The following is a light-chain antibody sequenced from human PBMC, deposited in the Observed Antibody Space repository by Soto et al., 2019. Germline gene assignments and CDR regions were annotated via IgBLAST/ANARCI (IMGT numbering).Light chain of an antibody. J-gene: IGLJ3*02. CDR1: SIDVGHPYNY. CDR3: MSFIASTTTHWV. Sequence: QSVLTQPASVSGSPGQSITISCTGTSIDVGHPYNYVSWYQQYPGKAPKLLILGVSNRPSGISGRFSGSKSGNTASLTISGLQHEDEADYYCMSFIASTTTHWVLGGGTQLTVL. CDR2: GVS. V-gene: IGLV2-14*03.